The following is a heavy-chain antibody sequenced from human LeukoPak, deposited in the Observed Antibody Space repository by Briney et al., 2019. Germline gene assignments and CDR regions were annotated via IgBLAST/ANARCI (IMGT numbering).Heavy chain of an antibody. J-gene: IGHJ4*02. V-gene: IGHV3-48*03. CDR2: ISSSGSTI. CDR1: GFIFRNYE. Sequence: PGGALTLSCAASGFIFRNYEMNWVRQAAAKGREGVSYISSSGSTIYYADSVKGRFTISRDNAKNSLYLQMNSLRAEDTAVYYCAREGDYYGSGSYDYWGQGTLVTVSS. CDR3: AREGDYYGSGSYDY. D-gene: IGHD3-10*01.